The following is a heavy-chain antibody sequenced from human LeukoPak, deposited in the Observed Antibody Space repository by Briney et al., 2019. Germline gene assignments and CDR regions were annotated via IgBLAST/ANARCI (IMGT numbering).Heavy chain of an antibody. CDR2: IYSNGNT. V-gene: IGHV4-39*07. J-gene: IGHJ4*02. CDR3: ARGGDYIWGTYRPFDY. Sequence: SSETLSLTCSVSGGSISTTTYYWGWIRQPPGKGLEWIGSIYSNGNTYYNPSLKSRVNISVDTSKNQFSLKLNSVTAADTAVYYCARGGDYIWGTYRPFDYWGQGTLVTVSS. D-gene: IGHD3-16*02. CDR1: GGSISTTTYY.